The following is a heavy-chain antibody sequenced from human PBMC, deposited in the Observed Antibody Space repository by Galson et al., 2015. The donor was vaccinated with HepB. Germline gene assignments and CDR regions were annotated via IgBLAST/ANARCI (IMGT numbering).Heavy chain of an antibody. Sequence: SLRLSCAASGFTFSSYSMNWVRQAPGKGLEWVSYISSSSSTIYYADSVKGRFTISRDNAKNSLYLQMNSLRAEDTAVYYCARSITGTTWYYYYYMDVWGKGTTVTVSS. D-gene: IGHD1-7*01. CDR3: ARSITGTTWYYYYYMDV. J-gene: IGHJ6*03. CDR2: ISSSSSTI. CDR1: GFTFSSYS. V-gene: IGHV3-48*01.